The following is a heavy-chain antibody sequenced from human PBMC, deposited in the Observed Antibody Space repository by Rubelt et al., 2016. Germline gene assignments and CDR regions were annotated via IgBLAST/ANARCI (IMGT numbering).Heavy chain of an antibody. V-gene: IGHV1-46*01. D-gene: IGHD4-17*01. CDR1: GYTFTSYA. CDR2: INPSGGST. J-gene: IGHJ4*02. Sequence: QVQLVQSGSELKKPGASVKVSCKASGYTFTSYAMNWVRQAPGQGLEWMGIINPSGGSTSYAQKCQGRVTMTREPSTSTVYMELSSLRSEDTAVYYCAREQETTVTIEGVLGYWGQGTLVTVSS. CDR3: AREQETTVTIEGVLGY.